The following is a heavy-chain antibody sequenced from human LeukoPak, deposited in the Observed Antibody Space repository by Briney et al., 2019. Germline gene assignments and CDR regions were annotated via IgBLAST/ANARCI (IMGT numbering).Heavy chain of an antibody. V-gene: IGHV3-30*04. CDR3: ARDPGPYGDYMDV. D-gene: IGHD1-1*01. J-gene: IGHJ6*03. CDR1: GFTFSSYA. Sequence: ESGGSLRLSCAASGFTFSSYAIHWVRQAPGKGLEWVTIISYDGGNKYYADSVKGRFTISRDNSKNTLYLQMNSLGAEDTAVYYCARDPGPYGDYMDVWGKGTTVTVSS. CDR2: ISYDGGNK.